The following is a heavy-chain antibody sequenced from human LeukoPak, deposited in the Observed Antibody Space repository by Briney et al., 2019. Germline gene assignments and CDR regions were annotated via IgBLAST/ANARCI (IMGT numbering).Heavy chain of an antibody. D-gene: IGHD5-24*01. CDR1: GFTFSIYW. CDR2: IKEDGSDK. CDR3: ARRWKLSLAF. J-gene: IGHJ6*02. V-gene: IGHV3-7*01. Sequence: GGSLRLSCAASGFTFSIYWMSWVRQAPGKGGEWGAKIKEDGSDKYYVDSVKGRFTISRHNANNSLYLQMNSLRRDDTAVYFCARRWKLSLAFWGQGTTVTVSS.